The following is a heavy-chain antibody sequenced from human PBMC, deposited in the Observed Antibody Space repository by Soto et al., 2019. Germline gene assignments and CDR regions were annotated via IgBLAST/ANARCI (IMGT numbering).Heavy chain of an antibody. D-gene: IGHD3-16*01. Sequence: NLSLTCTVSGGSTSSSSFYWGWIRPPPGKGLEWIGSVYYTGSTYHNPSLKSRVTISVDTSKNQFSLNLGSVTAADTGVYYCARLLDTWTGVDFWGQGTLVTVSS. CDR3: ARLLDTWTGVDF. J-gene: IGHJ4*02. CDR2: VYYTGST. V-gene: IGHV4-39*01. CDR1: GGSTSSSSFY.